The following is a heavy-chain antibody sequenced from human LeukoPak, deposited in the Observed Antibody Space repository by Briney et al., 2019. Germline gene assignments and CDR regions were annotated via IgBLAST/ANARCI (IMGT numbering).Heavy chain of an antibody. Sequence: SQTLSLTCTVSGGSISSGGYYWSWIRQHPGKGLEWIGYIYYSGSTYYNPSLKSRVTISVDTSKNQFSLKLSSVTAADTAVYYCARHRNTMVRGVTGPDAFDIWGQGTMVTVSS. J-gene: IGHJ3*02. D-gene: IGHD3-10*01. CDR1: GGSISSGGYY. CDR3: ARHRNTMVRGVTGPDAFDI. CDR2: IYYSGST. V-gene: IGHV4-31*03.